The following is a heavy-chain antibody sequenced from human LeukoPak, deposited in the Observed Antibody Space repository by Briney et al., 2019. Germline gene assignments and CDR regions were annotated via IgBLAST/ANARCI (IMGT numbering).Heavy chain of an antibody. CDR2: IYVTGST. CDR1: GGSIGTYY. V-gene: IGHV4-4*09. D-gene: IGHD6-19*01. CDR3: ARSIIAVAGAFDI. Sequence: SETLSLTCIVSGGSIGTYYWSWIRQSPGKGLEWIGYIYVTGSTRYNPYLQSRVTISVDTSRNQFSLKLSSVTAADTAVYYCARSIIAVAGAFDIWGQGTMVTVSS. J-gene: IGHJ3*02.